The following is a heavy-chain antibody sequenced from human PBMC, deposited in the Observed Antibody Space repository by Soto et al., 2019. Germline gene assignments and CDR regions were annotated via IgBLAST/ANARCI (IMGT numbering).Heavy chain of an antibody. CDR1: GGTFSSYA. CDR2: IIPIFGTA. J-gene: IGHJ5*02. CDR3: ARVGEIAAAGTLEENWFDP. V-gene: IGHV1-69*06. Sequence: VASVKVSCKASGGTFSSYAISWVRQAPGQGLEWMGGIIPIFGTANYAQKFQGRVTITADKSTSTAYMELSSLRSEDTAVYYCARVGEIAAAGTLEENWFDPWGQGTLVTVSS. D-gene: IGHD6-13*01.